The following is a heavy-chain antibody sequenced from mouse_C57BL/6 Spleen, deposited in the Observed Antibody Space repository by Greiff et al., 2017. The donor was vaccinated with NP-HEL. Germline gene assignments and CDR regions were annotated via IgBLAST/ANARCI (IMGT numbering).Heavy chain of an antibody. J-gene: IGHJ1*03. D-gene: IGHD6-1*01. CDR2: ISYSGST. CDR1: GYSITSGYD. CDR3: ARDRHGYFDV. Sequence: EVHLVESGPGMVKPSQSLSLTCTVTGYSITSGYDWHWIRHFPGNKLEWMGYISYSGSTNYNPSLKSRISITHDTSKNHFFLKLNSVTTEDTATYYCARDRHGYFDVWGTGTTVTVSS. V-gene: IGHV3-1*01.